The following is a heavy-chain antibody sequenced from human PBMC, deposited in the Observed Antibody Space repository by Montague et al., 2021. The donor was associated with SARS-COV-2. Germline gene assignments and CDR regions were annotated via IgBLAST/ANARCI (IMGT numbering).Heavy chain of an antibody. CDR3: AGQGGNFYGSGSSGLYYYGMDV. CDR2: AHNTGTT. J-gene: IGHJ6*02. D-gene: IGHD3-10*01. V-gene: IGHV4-59*01. Sequence: SETLSLTCTVSNTSLSSYYWSWIRQPPGKGLEWIGYAHNTGTTNYNPSLKSRVTISVDNSKKQISLTLKSMNAADTAVYYCAGQGGNFYGSGSSGLYYYGMDVWGQGTTVTVSS. CDR1: NTSLSSYY.